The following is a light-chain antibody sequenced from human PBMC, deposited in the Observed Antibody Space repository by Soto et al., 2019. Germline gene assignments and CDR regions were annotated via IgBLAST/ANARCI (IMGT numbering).Light chain of an antibody. CDR2: DVS. V-gene: IGLV2-14*03. CDR1: SSDVGAYNF. J-gene: IGLJ1*01. CDR3: SSYATDSTYV. Sequence: QSALTQPASVSGSPGQSITISCTGTSSDVGAYNFVSWYQQHPGKAPKLIISDVSNRPSGVSTRFSGSKSGNTASLTISGLQAEDEADYYCSSYATDSTYVFGTGTKVTVL.